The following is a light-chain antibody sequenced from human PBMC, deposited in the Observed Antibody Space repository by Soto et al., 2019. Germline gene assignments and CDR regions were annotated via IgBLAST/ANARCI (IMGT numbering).Light chain of an antibody. CDR3: QQYGSSGT. CDR1: QSISSY. J-gene: IGKJ1*01. V-gene: IGKV1-39*01. CDR2: GAS. Sequence: DIQITQSPSSLSASVGDRVTITCRASQSISSYLSWYQQKRGKAPKLLIYGASSRATGIPDRFSGSGSGTDFTLTISRLEPEDFAVYYCQQYGSSGTFGQGTKVDIK.